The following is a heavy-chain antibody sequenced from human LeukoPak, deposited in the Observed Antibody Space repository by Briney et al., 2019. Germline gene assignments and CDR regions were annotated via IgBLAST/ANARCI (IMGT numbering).Heavy chain of an antibody. CDR2: IYYSGST. Sequence: SETLSLTCNVSGYSISSSYYWGWIRQPPGKGLEWIGYIYYSGSTNYNPSLKSRVTISVDTSKNQFSLKLSSVTAADTAVYYCVGSSSFYWFDPWGQGTLVTVSS. V-gene: IGHV4-61*05. CDR3: VGSSSFYWFDP. J-gene: IGHJ5*02. CDR1: GYSISSSYY. D-gene: IGHD6-13*01.